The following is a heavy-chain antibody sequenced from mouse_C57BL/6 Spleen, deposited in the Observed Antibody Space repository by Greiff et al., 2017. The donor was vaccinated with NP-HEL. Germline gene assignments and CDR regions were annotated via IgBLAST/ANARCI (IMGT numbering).Heavy chain of an antibody. CDR2: IDPSDSDT. V-gene: IGHV1-52*01. CDR1: GYTFTSYW. J-gene: IGHJ3*01. D-gene: IGHD1-1*01. CDR3: ARDYGSSYPLAY. Sequence: VQLQQPGAELVRPGSSVKLSCKASGYTFTSYWMHWVKQRPIQGLEWIGNIDPSDSDTHYTQKFKDKATLTVDKSSSTAYMQLSSLTSEEAAVYYCARDYGSSYPLAYWGQGTLVTVSA.